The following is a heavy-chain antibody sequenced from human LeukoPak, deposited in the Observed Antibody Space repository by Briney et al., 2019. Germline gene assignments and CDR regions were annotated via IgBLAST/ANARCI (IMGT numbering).Heavy chain of an antibody. D-gene: IGHD3-10*01. J-gene: IGHJ6*03. Sequence: ASVKVSCKASGYTFTSYYMHWVRQAPGQGLEWMGIINPSGGSTSYAQKFQGRVTMTRDMSTSTVYMELSSLRSEDTAVYYCARRQGYYGSGSYTYYYYYYMDVWGKGTTVTISS. CDR1: GYTFTSYY. CDR2: INPSGGST. V-gene: IGHV1-46*01. CDR3: ARRQGYYGSGSYTYYYYYYMDV.